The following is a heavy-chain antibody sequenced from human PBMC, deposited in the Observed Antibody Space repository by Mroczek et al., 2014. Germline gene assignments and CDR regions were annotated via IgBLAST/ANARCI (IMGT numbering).Heavy chain of an antibody. J-gene: IGHJ6*03. Sequence: QVQLQESGPGLVKPSETLSLTCTVSGGSISSYYWSWIRQPPGKGLEWIGYIYYSGSTNYNPSLKSRVTISVDTSKNQFSLKLSSVTAADTAVYYCARAGGYCSSTSCSYYYYYYMDVWGKGTTVTVS. CDR2: IYYSGST. CDR3: ARAGGYCSSTSCSYYYYYYMDV. V-gene: IGHV4-59*01. CDR1: GGSISSYY. D-gene: IGHD2-2*01.